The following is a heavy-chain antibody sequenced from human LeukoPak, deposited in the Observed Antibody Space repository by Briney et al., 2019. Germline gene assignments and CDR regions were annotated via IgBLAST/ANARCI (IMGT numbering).Heavy chain of an antibody. D-gene: IGHD5-24*01. J-gene: IGHJ4*02. CDR3: ARDLRDGYNSFDY. CDR2: ISYDGSNK. V-gene: IGHV3-30*04. Sequence: GGSLRLSCAASGFTFSSYAMHWVRQAPGKGLEWVAVISYDGSNKYYADSVKGRFTISRDNSKNTLYLQMNSLRAEDTAVYYCARDLRDGYNSFDYWGQGTLVTVSS. CDR1: GFTFSSYA.